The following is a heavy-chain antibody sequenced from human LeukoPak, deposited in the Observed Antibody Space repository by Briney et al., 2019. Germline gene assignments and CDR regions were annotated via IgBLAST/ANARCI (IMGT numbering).Heavy chain of an antibody. Sequence: ASVKVSCKASGYTFTSYGINWVRQAPGQGLEWMGWISTYNGNTNYAQKFQGRVTITADKSTSTAYMELSSLRSEDTAVYYCARGDYYDSSGYFDYWGQGTLVTVSS. D-gene: IGHD3-22*01. V-gene: IGHV1-18*01. CDR2: ISTYNGNT. CDR1: GYTFTSYG. CDR3: ARGDYYDSSGYFDY. J-gene: IGHJ4*02.